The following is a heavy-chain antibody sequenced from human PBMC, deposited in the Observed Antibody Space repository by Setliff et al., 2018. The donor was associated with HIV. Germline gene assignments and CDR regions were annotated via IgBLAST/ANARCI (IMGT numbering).Heavy chain of an antibody. CDR1: GFTFSNAW. V-gene: IGHV3-15*01. J-gene: IGHJ4*02. CDR2: IKSKTDGGTT. CDR3: TLPSPYYDSLDY. D-gene: IGHD3-22*01. Sequence: GGSLRLSCAASGFTFSNAWLSWVRQAPGKGLEWVGRIKSKTDGGTTGYAAPVKGRFTISRDDSKNTLYLQVNSLKTEDTAVYYCTLPSPYYDSLDYWGQGTLVTVSS.